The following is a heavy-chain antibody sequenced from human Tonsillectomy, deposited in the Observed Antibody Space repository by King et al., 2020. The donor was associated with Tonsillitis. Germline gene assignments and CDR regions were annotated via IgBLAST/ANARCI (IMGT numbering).Heavy chain of an antibody. Sequence: VQLVESGGGLVQPGGSLRLSCAASGFTFNNYDMHWVRQIRGKGLEWVSGIGSIGDTYYADSVKGRFTISRDNAEKSLYLQMNSLRAGDTAVYFCARGRVYDFWNAYYTDTVYFDCWGQGTLVTVSS. CDR1: GFTFNNYD. V-gene: IGHV3-13*01. J-gene: IGHJ4*02. D-gene: IGHD3/OR15-3a*01. CDR2: IGSIGDT. CDR3: ARGRVYDFWNAYYTDTVYFDC.